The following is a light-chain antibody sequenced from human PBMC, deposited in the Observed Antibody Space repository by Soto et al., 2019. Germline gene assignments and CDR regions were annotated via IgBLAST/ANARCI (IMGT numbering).Light chain of an antibody. Sequence: EIVMTQSPATLSVSPGERATLSCRASQSISSELAWYQQKPGQPPRLLIYGASTRATGVPARFTGSGSGSDFPLTISGLQSEDFAVYYCQHGHNWPLTFGQGTRLEI. CDR1: QSISSE. CDR3: QHGHNWPLT. V-gene: IGKV3-15*01. J-gene: IGKJ2*01. CDR2: GAS.